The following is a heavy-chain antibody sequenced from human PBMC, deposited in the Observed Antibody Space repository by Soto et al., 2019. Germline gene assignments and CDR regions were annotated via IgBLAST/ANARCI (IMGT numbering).Heavy chain of an antibody. J-gene: IGHJ4*02. CDR3: AKEIYVGATHYYFDY. CDR2: ISWNSGHI. D-gene: IGHD2-15*01. V-gene: IGHV3-9*01. CDR1: GFTFDEYA. Sequence: VQLVESGGGLVQPGRSLRLSCAASGFTFDEYAMHWVRQAPGKGLEWVSGISWNSGHIAYADSVKGRFTISRDNAKNSVHLQMNSLRAEDTALYFSAKEIYVGATHYYFDYWGQGTLVTVSS.